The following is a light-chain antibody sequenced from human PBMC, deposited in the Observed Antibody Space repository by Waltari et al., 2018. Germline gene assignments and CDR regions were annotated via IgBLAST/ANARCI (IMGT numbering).Light chain of an antibody. CDR3: QQYYSTPYT. V-gene: IGKV4-1*01. J-gene: IGKJ2*01. CDR2: WAS. CDR1: QSVLYSSNNKNY. Sequence: DIVMTQSPDSLAVSLGERATINCKSSQSVLYSSNNKNYLAWHQQKPGQPPKLLLYWASTRESGVPDRFSGSGSGTDFTLTISTLQAEDVAIYYCQQYYSTPYTFGQGTEVEIK.